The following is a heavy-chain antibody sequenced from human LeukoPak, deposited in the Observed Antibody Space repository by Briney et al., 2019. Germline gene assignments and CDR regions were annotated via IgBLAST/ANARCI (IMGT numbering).Heavy chain of an antibody. CDR2: INPNSGGT. D-gene: IGHD1-26*01. V-gene: IGHV1-2*02. J-gene: IGHJ4*02. CDR1: GYTFTGYY. CDR3: ARVVSRRDVGATSY. Sequence: ASVKVSCKASGYTFTGYYMHWVRQAHGQGLEWMGWINPNSGGTNYAQKFQGRVTMTRDTSISTAYMELSRLRSDDTAVYYCARVVSRRDVGATSYWGQGTLVTVSS.